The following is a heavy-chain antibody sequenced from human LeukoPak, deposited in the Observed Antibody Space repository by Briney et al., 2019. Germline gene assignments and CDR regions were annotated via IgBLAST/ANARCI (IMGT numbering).Heavy chain of an antibody. CDR1: GGSISSNNW. Sequence: SETLSLTCAVSGGSISSNNWWGWVRQPPGKGLEWIGEIYHSGSPNYNPSLKSRVTISVDKSRNYFSLNLSSVTAADTAVYYCARVNINNWHSCDYWGQGTLVTVSS. CDR2: IYHSGSP. J-gene: IGHJ4*02. D-gene: IGHD1-1*01. CDR3: ARVNINNWHSCDY. V-gene: IGHV4-4*02.